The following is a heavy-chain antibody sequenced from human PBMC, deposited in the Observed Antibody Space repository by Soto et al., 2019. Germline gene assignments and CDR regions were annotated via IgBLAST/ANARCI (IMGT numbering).Heavy chain of an antibody. D-gene: IGHD3-9*01. Sequence: GGSLRLSCSASGFTFSSYAMHWVRQAPGKGLEYVSAISSNGGSTYYADSVKGRFTISRDNSKNTLYLQMSSLRAEDTAVYYCVKALRYFDWLPDFDYWGQGTLVTVSS. J-gene: IGHJ4*02. CDR3: VKALRYFDWLPDFDY. CDR2: ISSNGGST. CDR1: GFTFSSYA. V-gene: IGHV3-64D*06.